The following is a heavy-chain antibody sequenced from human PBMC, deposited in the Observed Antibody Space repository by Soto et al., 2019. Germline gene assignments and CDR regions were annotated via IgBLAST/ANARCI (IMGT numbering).Heavy chain of an antibody. D-gene: IGHD6-19*01. J-gene: IGHJ4*02. CDR3: GRAVGYSSGWYMAYFDY. CDR2: FDPEDGET. CDR1: GYTLTELS. V-gene: IGHV1-24*01. Sequence: ASLKVSCKVSGYTLTELSMHWVRQAPGKGLEWMGGFDPEDGETIYAQKFQGRVTMTADTSASTAYMELRSLRSDDTAVYYCGRAVGYSSGWYMAYFDYWGQGTLVTVSS.